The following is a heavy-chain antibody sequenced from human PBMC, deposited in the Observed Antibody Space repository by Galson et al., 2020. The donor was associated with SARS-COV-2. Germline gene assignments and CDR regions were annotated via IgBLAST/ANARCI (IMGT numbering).Heavy chain of an antibody. CDR3: ARAIRIAVAVNDAFDI. CDR2: INPNSGGT. J-gene: IGHJ3*02. V-gene: IGHV1-2*04. Sequence: ASVKVSCKASGYTFTGYYMHWVRQAPGQGLEWMGWINPNSGGTNYAQKFQGWVTMTRDTSISTAYMELSRLRSDDTAVYYCARAIRIAVAVNDAFDIWGQGTMVTVSS. CDR1: GYTFTGYY. D-gene: IGHD6-19*01.